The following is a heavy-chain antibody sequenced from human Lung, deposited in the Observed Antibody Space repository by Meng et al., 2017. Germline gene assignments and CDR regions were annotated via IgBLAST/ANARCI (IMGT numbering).Heavy chain of an antibody. J-gene: IGHJ4*02. CDR1: GFYFNNAW. V-gene: IGHV3-15*01. Sequence: VEAGGVVVNPGGSLRLSGAASGFYFNNAWMSWVRQAQGKGLEWVGRIKSNTDGGTAEYAAPVTGRFTISRDDSKSTLYLQMSGLRIDDTGVYYCTWDDKAVSDYWGQGTLVTVSS. CDR2: IKSNTDGGTA. CDR3: TWDDKAVSDY. D-gene: IGHD1-26*01.